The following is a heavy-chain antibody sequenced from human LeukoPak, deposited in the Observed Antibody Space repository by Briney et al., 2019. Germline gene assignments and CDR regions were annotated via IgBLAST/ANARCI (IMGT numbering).Heavy chain of an antibody. V-gene: IGHV4-38-2*01. CDR1: GYSISSGYY. J-gene: IGHJ4*02. CDR2: IYHSGST. D-gene: IGHD3-10*01. Sequence: PSETLSLTCAVSGYSISSGYYWGWIRPPPGKGLEWIGSIYHSGSTYYNPSLKSRVTISVDTSKNQFSLKLSSVTAADTAVYYCARARYYGSGSKRGFDYWGQGTLVTVSS. CDR3: ARARYYGSGSKRGFDY.